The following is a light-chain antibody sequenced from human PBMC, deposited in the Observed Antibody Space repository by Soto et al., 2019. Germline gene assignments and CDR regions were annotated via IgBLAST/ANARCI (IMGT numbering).Light chain of an antibody. V-gene: IGLV2-14*01. CDR3: GSYTGSITYV. CDR1: TSDVGGYNY. Sequence: QSALTQPASVSGSLGQSITISGTGTTSDVGGYNYVSWYQQHPGKAPILMIYEVTNRPSGVSNRFSGSKSGNTASLTISGLQVEDEAEYFCGSYTGSITYVFGTGTKLTVL. J-gene: IGLJ1*01. CDR2: EVT.